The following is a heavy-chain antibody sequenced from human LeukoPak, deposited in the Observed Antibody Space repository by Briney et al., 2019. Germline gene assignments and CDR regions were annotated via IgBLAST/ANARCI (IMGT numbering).Heavy chain of an antibody. CDR1: GFTFSSYW. V-gene: IGHV3-7*01. D-gene: IGHD2-21*02. CDR2: IKQDGSEK. Sequence: PGGSLRLSCAASGFTFSSYWMSWVRQAPGKGLEWVANIKQDGSEKYYVDSVKGRFTISRDNAKNSLYLQMNSLRAEDTAVYYCARVRDCGGDCYNYYFDYWGQGTLVTVS. CDR3: ARVRDCGGDCYNYYFDY. J-gene: IGHJ4*02.